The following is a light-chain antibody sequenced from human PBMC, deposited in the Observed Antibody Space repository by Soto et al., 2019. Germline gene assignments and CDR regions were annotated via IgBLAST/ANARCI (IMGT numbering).Light chain of an antibody. J-gene: IGKJ3*01. CDR2: AAS. CDR1: QGITTW. Sequence: DLQMTQSPSSVSAAVGDRVTITCRASQGITTWLAWYQQKPGKAPKLLMYAASSLHSGVPSRFSGSGSGTDFTLTITNLQPEDFATYYCQQTNSFPFTFGPGTKVDIK. CDR3: QQTNSFPFT. V-gene: IGKV1-12*01.